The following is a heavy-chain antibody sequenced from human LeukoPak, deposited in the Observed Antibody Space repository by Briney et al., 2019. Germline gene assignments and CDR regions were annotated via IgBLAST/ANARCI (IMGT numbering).Heavy chain of an antibody. V-gene: IGHV1-2*02. D-gene: IGHD4-17*01. CDR3: ARINLWEIMTTVTPRRFGLGY. Sequence: GASVKVSCKASGYTFTGYYMHWVRQAPGQGLEWMGWISPNSGGTNYAQKFQGRVTMTRDTSISTAYMELSRLRSDDTAVYYCARINLWEIMTTVTPRRFGLGYWGQGTLVTVSS. CDR2: ISPNSGGT. J-gene: IGHJ4*02. CDR1: GYTFTGYY.